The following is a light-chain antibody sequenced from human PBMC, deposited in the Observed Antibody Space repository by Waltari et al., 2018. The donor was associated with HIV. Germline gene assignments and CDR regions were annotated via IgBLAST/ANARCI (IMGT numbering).Light chain of an antibody. CDR3: QQYYDWPPYT. CDR2: GAS. V-gene: IGKV3-15*01. Sequence: EIVITQSPATLSVSPGDRVTLSCRARQTLRRSLAWYQQKPGQAPRLLVYGASTRPTGVPPRFSGSESGTEYTLSISSLQSEDFAVYYCQQYYDWPPYTFGQGTKLEIK. CDR1: QTLRRS. J-gene: IGKJ2*01.